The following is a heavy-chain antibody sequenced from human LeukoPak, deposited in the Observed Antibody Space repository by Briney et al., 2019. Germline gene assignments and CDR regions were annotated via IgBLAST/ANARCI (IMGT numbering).Heavy chain of an antibody. CDR3: ARGLEYLLRSYYYYMDV. J-gene: IGHJ6*03. CDR2: LNYSGST. D-gene: IGHD2-2*01. V-gene: IGHV4-59*07. Sequence: SDTLSLTRTVSGGSISIFYGSCLPHPPGKGREGSGYLNYSGSTNYNPAHKSRHTISVDTSKNQFSLKLSSVTAADTAVYYCARGLEYLLRSYYYYMDVCGKGTTVTVSS. CDR1: GGSISIFY.